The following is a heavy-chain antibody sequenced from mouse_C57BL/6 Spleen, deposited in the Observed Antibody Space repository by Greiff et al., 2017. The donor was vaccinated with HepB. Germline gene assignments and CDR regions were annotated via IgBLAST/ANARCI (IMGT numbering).Heavy chain of an antibody. V-gene: IGHV1-82*01. Sequence: QVQLQQSGPELVKPGASVKISCKASGYALSSSWMNWVKQRPGKGLEWIGRIYPGDGDTNYNGKFKGKATLTADKSSSTAYMQLSSLTSEDSAVYFCARLKVYGNYVEYAMDYWGQGTSVTVSS. J-gene: IGHJ4*01. D-gene: IGHD2-1*01. CDR3: ARLKVYGNYVEYAMDY. CDR1: GYALSSSW. CDR2: IYPGDGDT.